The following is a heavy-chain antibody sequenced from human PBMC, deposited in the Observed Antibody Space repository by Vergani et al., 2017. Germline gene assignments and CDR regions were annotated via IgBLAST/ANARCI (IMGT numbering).Heavy chain of an antibody. CDR2: ISGHDHRT. V-gene: IGHV3-21*01. J-gene: IGHJ4*02. D-gene: IGHD2-8*01. CDR1: GFRFREHG. CDR3: ARGLWDCTHIRCSPPSY. Sequence: EVQLLESGGGSVQPGESLRLSCVASGFRFREHGMNWVRQAPGKGLEWVSGISGHDHRTLYADSVEGRFTITRDNAKKSVYLQMNSLRAEDTAMYFCARGLWDCTHIRCSPPSYWGQGTQVTVSS.